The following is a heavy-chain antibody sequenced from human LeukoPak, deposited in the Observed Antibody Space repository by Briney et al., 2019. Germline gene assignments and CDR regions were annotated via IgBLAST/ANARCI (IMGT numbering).Heavy chain of an antibody. CDR3: AKDDDSSGEKGFDY. Sequence: PGGSLRLSCAASGFTFDDYAMHWVRQAPGKGLEWVSGISWNSGSIGYADSVKGRFTISRDNAKNSLYLQMNSLRAEDTALCYCAKDDDSSGEKGFDYWGQGTLVTVSS. D-gene: IGHD3-22*01. V-gene: IGHV3-9*01. J-gene: IGHJ4*02. CDR2: ISWNSGSI. CDR1: GFTFDDYA.